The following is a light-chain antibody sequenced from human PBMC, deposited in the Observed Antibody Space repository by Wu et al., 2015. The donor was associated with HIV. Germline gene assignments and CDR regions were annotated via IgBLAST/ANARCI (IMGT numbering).Light chain of an antibody. Sequence: DIQMTQSPSSLSASVGDRVAMTCRASQSISSYLNWYQQKPGKAPKLLIYAASSLQSGVPSRFSGSGSGTDFTLTISSLQPEDFATYYCQQSYSPLLTFGEGPRWKIK. CDR2: AAS. CDR1: QSISSY. V-gene: IGKV1-39*01. J-gene: IGKJ4*01. CDR3: QQSYSPLLT.